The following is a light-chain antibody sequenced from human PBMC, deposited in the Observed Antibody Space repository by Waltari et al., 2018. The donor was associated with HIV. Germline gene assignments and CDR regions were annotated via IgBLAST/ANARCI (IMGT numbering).Light chain of an antibody. J-gene: IGLJ3*02. CDR3: QAWDSGTVV. Sequence: SFELTQPPSVSVSSGQPANIACSGNELAHKYVSWYQQRSGQSPLLVMFQDSKRPSGIPERFSGSKSGNTATLTITEAQPLDEGQYSCQAWDSGTVVFGGGTNLSVL. CDR2: QDS. V-gene: IGLV3-1*01. CDR1: ELAHKY.